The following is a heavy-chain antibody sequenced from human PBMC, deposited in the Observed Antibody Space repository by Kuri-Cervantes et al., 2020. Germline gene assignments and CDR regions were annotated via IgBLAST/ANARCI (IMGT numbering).Heavy chain of an antibody. CDR1: GFPFDDYC. V-gene: IGHV3-20*01. J-gene: IGHJ6*02. CDR2: IYWHGGST. Sequence: LSLTCAASGFPFDDYCMRWVRQAPGKGLEWVTGIYWHGGSTGYADSLKGRFTISRDNAKNSLYLQMNSLRAEDTALYHCARSHLRGGMDVWGQGTTVTVSS. CDR3: ARSHLRGGMDV.